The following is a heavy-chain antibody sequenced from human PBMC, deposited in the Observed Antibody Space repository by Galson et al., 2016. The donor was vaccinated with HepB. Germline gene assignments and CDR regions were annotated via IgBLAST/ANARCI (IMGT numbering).Heavy chain of an antibody. J-gene: IGHJ6*02. Sequence: SLRLSCAASGFTLNSYAMHWVRRAPGKGLEWVAVISYDGSSKYYADSVKGRVTISRDNTNNTLYLQMNGQRAEDTAVYYGAKVIGRDAYYYYGMDVWGQGTTVTVTS. CDR3: AKVIGRDAYYYYGMDV. CDR2: ISYDGSSK. CDR1: GFTLNSYA. V-gene: IGHV3-30-3*01. D-gene: IGHD2/OR15-2a*01.